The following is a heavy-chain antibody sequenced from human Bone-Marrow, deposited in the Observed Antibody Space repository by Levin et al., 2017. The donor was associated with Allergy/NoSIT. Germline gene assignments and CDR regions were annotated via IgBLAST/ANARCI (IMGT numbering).Heavy chain of an antibody. V-gene: IGHV3-48*03. CDR1: GVSLTGYD. D-gene: IGHD2-2*01. CDR3: VRDMPGIPSAQFDS. Sequence: SCAGSGVSLTGYDMNWVRQAPGKGLEWISYIRGSGDNIHFADSVKGRFTISRDNAKRSLNLQMNSLRAEDTAVYYCVRDMPGIPSAQFDSWGRGILVTVSS. J-gene: IGHJ4*02. CDR2: IRGSGDNI.